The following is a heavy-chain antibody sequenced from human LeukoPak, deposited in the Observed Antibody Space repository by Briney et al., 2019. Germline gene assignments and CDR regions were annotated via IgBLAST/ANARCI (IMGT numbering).Heavy chain of an antibody. V-gene: IGHV1-2*02. J-gene: IGHJ5*02. D-gene: IGHD4-17*01. CDR3: ARDTNDYGDYSPHGFDP. CDR1: GYTFTGYY. Sequence: ASVKVSCKASGYTFTGYYMHWVRQAPGQGLEWMGWINPNSGGTNYAQKFQGRVTMTRDTSISTAYMELSRLRSDDTAVYYCARDTNDYGDYSPHGFDPWGQETLVTVSS. CDR2: INPNSGGT.